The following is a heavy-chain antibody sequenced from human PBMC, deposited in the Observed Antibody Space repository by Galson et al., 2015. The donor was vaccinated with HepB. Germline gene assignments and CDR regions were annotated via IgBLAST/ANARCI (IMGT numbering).Heavy chain of an antibody. CDR2: IDPSDSYT. D-gene: IGHD2-2*01. J-gene: IGHJ6*02. V-gene: IGHV5-10-1*01. CDR3: ARTYCSSTSCYLGAGMDV. CDR1: GYNFTSYW. Sequence: QSGAEVKKPGESLRISCKGPGYNFTSYWISWVRQMPGKGLEWMGRIDPSDSYTNYSPSFQGHVTISADKSISTAYLQWSSLKASDTAMYYCARTYCSSTSCYLGAGMDVWGQGTTVTVSS.